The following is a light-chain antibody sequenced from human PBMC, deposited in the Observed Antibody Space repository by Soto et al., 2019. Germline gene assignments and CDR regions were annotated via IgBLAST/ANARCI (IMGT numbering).Light chain of an antibody. CDR3: QQYNNVPPIT. CDR1: QSVSSN. CDR2: GAS. J-gene: IGKJ5*01. Sequence: EIVMTQSPATLSVSPGERATLSCRASQSVSSNLAWYQQKPGQAPRLLIYGASTRATGIPARFSGSGSGTEFTLTISSLQSEDFAVYYCQQYNNVPPITFGQGTRLEI. V-gene: IGKV3-15*01.